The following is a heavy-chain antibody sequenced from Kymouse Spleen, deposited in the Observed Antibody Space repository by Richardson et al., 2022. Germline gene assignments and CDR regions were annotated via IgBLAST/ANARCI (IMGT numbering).Heavy chain of an antibody. CDR1: GGSISSYY. CDR2: IYYSGST. J-gene: IGHJ2*01. Sequence: QVQLQESGPGLVKPSETLSLTCTVSGGSISSYYWSWIRQPPGKGLEWIGYIYYSGSTNYNPSLKSRVTISVDTSKNQFSLKLSSVTAADTAVYYCAMGGNYDFYWYFDLWGRGTLVTVSS. CDR3: AMGGNYDFYWYFDL. V-gene: IGHV4-59*01. D-gene: IGHD3-3*01.